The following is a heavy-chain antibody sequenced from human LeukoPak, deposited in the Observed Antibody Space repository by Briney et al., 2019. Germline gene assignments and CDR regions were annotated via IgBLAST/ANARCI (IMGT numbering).Heavy chain of an antibody. J-gene: IGHJ6*03. CDR3: ARVGGDYSYYYMDV. V-gene: IGHV4-59*12. CDR2: VYYTGST. Sequence: PSETLSLTCTVSGGSIRSYYWSWIRQPPGKGLEWIGYVYYTGSTNSNPSLKSRVTISVDTSKNQISLKLSSMTAADTAVYYCARVGGDYSYYYMDVWGKGTSVTVSS. D-gene: IGHD2-21*01. CDR1: GGSIRSYY.